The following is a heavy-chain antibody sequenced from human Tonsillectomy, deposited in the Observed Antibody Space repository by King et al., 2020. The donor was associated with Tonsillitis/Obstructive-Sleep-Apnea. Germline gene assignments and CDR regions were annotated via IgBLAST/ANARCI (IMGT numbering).Heavy chain of an antibody. V-gene: IGHV2-26*01. CDR1: GFSLSNARMG. Sequence: TLKESGPVLVKPPETLTLTCTVSGFSLSNARMGVSWIRQPPGKALEWLAHIFSNDEKSYSTSLKSRLTISKDTSKSQVVLTMTNMDPVDTATYYCARISMYSSGWSIFDYWGQGTLVTVSS. CDR2: IFSNDEK. CDR3: ARISMYSSGWSIFDY. D-gene: IGHD6-19*01. J-gene: IGHJ4*02.